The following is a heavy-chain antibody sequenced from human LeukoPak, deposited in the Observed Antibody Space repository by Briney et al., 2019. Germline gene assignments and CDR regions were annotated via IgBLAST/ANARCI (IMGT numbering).Heavy chain of an antibody. J-gene: IGHJ4*02. CDR1: GFTFSSYW. D-gene: IGHD6-13*01. CDR3: AKGRIAAAGTDY. Sequence: GGSLRLSCAASGFTFSSYWMSWVRQAPGKGLEWVATIRQDGSQKYYVDSVKGRFTISRDNAKNSLYLQMNSLRAEDTAVYYCAKGRIAAAGTDYWGQGTLVTVSS. V-gene: IGHV3-7*03. CDR2: IRQDGSQK.